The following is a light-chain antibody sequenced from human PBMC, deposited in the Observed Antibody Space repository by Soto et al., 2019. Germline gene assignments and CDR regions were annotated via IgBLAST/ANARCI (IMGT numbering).Light chain of an antibody. V-gene: IGKV3-15*01. CDR1: QSVSSN. J-gene: IGKJ2*01. CDR2: GAS. Sequence: EIVMTQSPATLSVSPGERATLSCRASQSVSSNLAWYQQKPGQAPRLLIYGASTRATGIPARFSGSGYGIQFTHPISSLQPEDFAVYYCQQYNNWPPDTLGQGTKLEIK. CDR3: QQYNNWPPDT.